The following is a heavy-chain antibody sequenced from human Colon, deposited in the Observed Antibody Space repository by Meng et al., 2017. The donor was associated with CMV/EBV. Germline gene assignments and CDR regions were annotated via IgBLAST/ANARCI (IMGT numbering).Heavy chain of an antibody. Sequence: GGSLRLSCAASGFTFTTYEMNWVRQAPGKGLEWVSYISGSGSTIHYADSVKGRFTISRDNAKNSLYLQMNTLRAEDAAVYFCARLGAASGRYWFDPWGQGTLVTVSS. J-gene: IGHJ5*02. D-gene: IGHD6-13*01. CDR1: GFTFTTYE. CDR2: ISGSGSTI. V-gene: IGHV3-48*03. CDR3: ARLGAASGRYWFDP.